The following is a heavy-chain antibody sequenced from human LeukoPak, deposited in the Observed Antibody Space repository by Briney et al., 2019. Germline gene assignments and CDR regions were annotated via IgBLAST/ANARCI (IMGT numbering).Heavy chain of an antibody. CDR2: ISSSTSTI. D-gene: IGHD5-18*01. Sequence: GGSLRLSCAATGFTFSGHCMNWVRQAPGKGLEWVSYISSSTSTIYYADSVKGRFTISGDNAKNSLYLQMNSLRAEDTAVYYCARVPAAMVRGWFDPWGQGTLVTVSS. V-gene: IGHV3-48*01. J-gene: IGHJ5*02. CDR3: ARVPAAMVRGWFDP. CDR1: GFTFSGHC.